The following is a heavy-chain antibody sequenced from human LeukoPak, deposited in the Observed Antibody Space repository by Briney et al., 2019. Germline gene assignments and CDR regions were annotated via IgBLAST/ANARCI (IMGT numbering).Heavy chain of an antibody. Sequence: PSETLSLTCTVSGGSISSSSYYWGWIRQPPGKGLEWIGEINHSGSTNYNPSLKSRVTISVDTSKNQFSLKLSSVTAADTAVYYCARAISGYSYGYPISGYFDYWGQGTLVTVSS. CDR2: INHSGST. J-gene: IGHJ4*02. CDR3: ARAISGYSYGYPISGYFDY. D-gene: IGHD5-18*01. CDR1: GGSISSSSYY. V-gene: IGHV4-39*07.